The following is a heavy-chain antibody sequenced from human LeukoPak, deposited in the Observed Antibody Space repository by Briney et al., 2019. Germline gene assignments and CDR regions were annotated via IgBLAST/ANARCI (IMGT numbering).Heavy chain of an antibody. CDR3: ARGAPGPYCSGGSCPYFDY. D-gene: IGHD2-15*01. Sequence: ASVKVSCKASGYTFTSYDINWVRQATGQGLEWMGWMNPNSGNTGYAQKFQGRVTMTRNTSITTAYMELSSLRSEDTAVFYCARGAPGPYCSGGSCPYFDYRGQGTLVTVSS. V-gene: IGHV1-8*01. CDR2: MNPNSGNT. J-gene: IGHJ4*02. CDR1: GYTFTSYD.